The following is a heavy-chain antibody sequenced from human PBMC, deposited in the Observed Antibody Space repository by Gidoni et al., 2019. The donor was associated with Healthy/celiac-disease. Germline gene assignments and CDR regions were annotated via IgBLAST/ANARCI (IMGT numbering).Heavy chain of an antibody. J-gene: IGHJ6*03. Sequence: QVQLVQSGAEVKKPGASVKVSCKASGYTFTSYYMHWVRQAPGQGLEWMGIINPSGGSTSYAQKFQGRVTMTRDTSTSTVYMELSSLRSEDTAVYYCARDYPFRYGATTYNYYYYYYMDVWGKGTTVTVSS. D-gene: IGHD5-12*01. CDR3: ARDYPFRYGATTYNYYYYYYMDV. CDR2: INPSGGST. CDR1: GYTFTSYY. V-gene: IGHV1-46*01.